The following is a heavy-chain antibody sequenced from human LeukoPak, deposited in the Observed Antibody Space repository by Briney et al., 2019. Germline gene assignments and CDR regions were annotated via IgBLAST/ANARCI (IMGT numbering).Heavy chain of an antibody. V-gene: IGHV3-7*01. J-gene: IGHJ4*02. D-gene: IGHD2-8*02. Sequence: ETLSLTCTVSGGSISSSSYYWGWIRQPPGKGLEWVANIKQDGSAKYYVDSVKGRFTISRDNAKNSLYLQMGSLRAEDTAVYYCARFSGGNWGQGTLVTVSS. CDR1: GGSISSSSYY. CDR2: IKQDGSAK. CDR3: ARFSGGN.